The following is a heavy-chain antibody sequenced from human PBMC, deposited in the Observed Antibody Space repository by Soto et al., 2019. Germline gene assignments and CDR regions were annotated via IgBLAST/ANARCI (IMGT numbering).Heavy chain of an antibody. D-gene: IGHD3-10*01. Sequence: QVQLVQSGAEVKKPGSSVKVSCKASGGTFSSYTISWVRQAPGQGLEWMGRIIPILGIANYAQKFQGRVTITADKSTSTAYMELSSLRSEDTAMYYCARSSVRGVIITGGDYWGQGTLVTVSS. J-gene: IGHJ4*02. V-gene: IGHV1-69*02. CDR2: IIPILGIA. CDR3: ARSSVRGVIITGGDY. CDR1: GGTFSSYT.